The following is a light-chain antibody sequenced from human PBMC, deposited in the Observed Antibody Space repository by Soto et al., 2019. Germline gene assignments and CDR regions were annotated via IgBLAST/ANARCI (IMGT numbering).Light chain of an antibody. CDR1: HSDVGSYNL. V-gene: IGLV2-23*01. Sequence: QSALTQPASESGSPGQSITISCTGTHSDVGSYNLVSWYQQHPGKAPKLIIYEDSKRPSGVSNRFSGSKSGYTASLTISGLEAEDEADYYCCSYAGIFSVIFGGGTKLTVL. CDR2: EDS. CDR3: CSYAGIFSVI. J-gene: IGLJ2*01.